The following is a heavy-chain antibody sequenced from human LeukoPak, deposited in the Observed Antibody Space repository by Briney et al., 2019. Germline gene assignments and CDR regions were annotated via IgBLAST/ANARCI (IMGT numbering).Heavy chain of an antibody. CDR2: VSPPGGGT. Sequence: GVSLRLSCAASGFSFSNHGMNWVRQAPGKGLEWLSGVSPPGGGTYYADSVKGRFTISRDDSKNTPSLQMNSLRVEDTAVYYCARDLAWGAFDYWGQGTRVTVSS. V-gene: IGHV3-23*01. CDR3: ARDLAWGAFDY. CDR1: GFSFSNHG. J-gene: IGHJ4*02. D-gene: IGHD7-27*01.